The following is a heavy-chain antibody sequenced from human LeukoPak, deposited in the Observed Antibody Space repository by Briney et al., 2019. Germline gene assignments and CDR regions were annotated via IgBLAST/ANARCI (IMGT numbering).Heavy chain of an antibody. CDR3: AASIMVVAAMDAFDI. D-gene: IGHD2-15*01. V-gene: IGHV1-2*02. Sequence: GASVKVSCKASGYTFTGYYIHWVRQAPGHRLEWMGGINPNSGGTNYAQNFQGRVTMTRDTSINTAYMELGRLKSDDTAVYYCAASIMVVAAMDAFDIWGQGTRVTVSS. CDR1: GYTFTGYY. J-gene: IGHJ3*02. CDR2: INPNSGGT.